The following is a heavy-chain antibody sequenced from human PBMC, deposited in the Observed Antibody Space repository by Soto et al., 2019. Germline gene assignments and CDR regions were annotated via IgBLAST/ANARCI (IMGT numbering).Heavy chain of an antibody. CDR1: GGSISGHA. D-gene: IGHD5-12*01. Sequence: SETLSLTCTVSGGSISGHAWIWVRQPAGRGLEWIGHIYPSGSTSYNPSLRSRVTMSLDTSNNQIFLNLTSVTAADTAVFYCVRGRSYSVYDFWGPGTLVTVPQ. CDR2: IYPSGST. J-gene: IGHJ4*02. V-gene: IGHV4-4*07. CDR3: VRGRSYSVYDF.